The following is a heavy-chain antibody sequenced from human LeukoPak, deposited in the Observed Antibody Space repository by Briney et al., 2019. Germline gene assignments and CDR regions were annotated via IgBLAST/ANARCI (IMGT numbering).Heavy chain of an antibody. D-gene: IGHD6-19*01. Sequence: VASVKVSCKASGFTFTSSAVQWVRQARGQRLEWIGWIVVGSGNTNYAQKFQERVTITRDMSTSTAYMELSSLRSEDTAVYYCARFGSGLVRDYWGQGTLVTVSS. CDR2: IVVGSGNT. V-gene: IGHV1-58*01. J-gene: IGHJ4*02. CDR3: ARFGSGLVRDY. CDR1: GFTFTSSA.